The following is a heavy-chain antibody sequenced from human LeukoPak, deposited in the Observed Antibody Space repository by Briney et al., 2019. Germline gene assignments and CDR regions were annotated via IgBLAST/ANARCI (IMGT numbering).Heavy chain of an antibody. J-gene: IGHJ1*01. CDR3: ARDSQEFFQH. CDR1: GFTFDNYD. Sequence: GGSLRLSCAASGFTFDNYDIHWVRQAPGQGLVWVSLISGDGGSTYYAVSMKGRFTISRDNSKNSLYLQMNSLRTEDTALYYCARDSQEFFQHWGQGTLVTVSS. V-gene: IGHV3-43*02. CDR2: ISGDGGST.